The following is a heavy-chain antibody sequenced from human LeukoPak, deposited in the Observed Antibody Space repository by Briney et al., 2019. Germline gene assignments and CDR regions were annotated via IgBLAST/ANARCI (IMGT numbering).Heavy chain of an antibody. Sequence: SETLSLTCTVSGGSISSYYWSWIRQPPGKGLEWIGRIYTSGSTTYNPSLKSRVTMSVDTSKNQFSLKLSSVTAADTAVYYCARGPYYYYYMDVWGKGTTVTVSS. CDR3: ARGPYYYYYMDV. V-gene: IGHV4-4*07. J-gene: IGHJ6*03. CDR2: IYTSGST. CDR1: GGSISSYY.